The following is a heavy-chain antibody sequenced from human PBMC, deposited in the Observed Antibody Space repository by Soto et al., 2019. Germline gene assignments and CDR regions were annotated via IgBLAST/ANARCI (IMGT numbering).Heavy chain of an antibody. Sequence: QVQLVQSGAEVKKPGSSVKVSCKASGGTFSTYAISWVRQAPGQGLEWMGGIIPIFGTAKYAQKFQCRVTISSDGGTGTAYMGLISRRSQATAVYYCAREIFGVIIGGGMDAFDIWGEGATVAVSS. CDR2: IIPIFGTA. D-gene: IGHD3-3*01. CDR1: GGTFSTYA. J-gene: IGHJ3*02. CDR3: AREIFGVIIGGGMDAFDI. V-gene: IGHV1-69*01.